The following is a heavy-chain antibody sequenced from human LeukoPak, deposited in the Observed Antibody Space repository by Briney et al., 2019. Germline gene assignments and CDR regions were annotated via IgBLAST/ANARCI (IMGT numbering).Heavy chain of an antibody. V-gene: IGHV4-39*07. CDR3: ARGKRITMVRGVPRFDY. Sequence: PSETLSLTCTVSGGSISSNNYYWGWIRQPPGKGLEWIGSIYYGGSTYYSPSLKSRVTISVDTSKNQFSLKLRSVTAADTAVYYCARGKRITMVRGVPRFDYWGQGTLVTVSS. CDR1: GGSISSNNYY. J-gene: IGHJ4*02. CDR2: IYYGGST. D-gene: IGHD3-10*01.